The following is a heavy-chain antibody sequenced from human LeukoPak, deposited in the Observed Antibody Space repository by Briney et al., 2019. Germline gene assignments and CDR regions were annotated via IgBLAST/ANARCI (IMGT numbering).Heavy chain of an antibody. D-gene: IGHD1/OR15-1a*01. CDR1: GYTFNNYG. Sequence: GASVKVSCKASGYTFNNYGISWVRQAPGQGLEWMGWISAYNGNTNYAQKLQGRVTMTPDTSTSTAYMELRSLRSDDTAAYYCARTSFFRGRRTGDALDIWGQGTMVTVSS. CDR3: ARTSFFRGRRTGDALDI. V-gene: IGHV1-18*01. J-gene: IGHJ3*02. CDR2: ISAYNGNT.